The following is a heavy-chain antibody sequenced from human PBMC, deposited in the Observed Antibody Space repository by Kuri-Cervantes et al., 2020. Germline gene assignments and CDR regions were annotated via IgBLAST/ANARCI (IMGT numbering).Heavy chain of an antibody. CDR3: ASPWGGSYFYPV. CDR1: GGSISSGGYS. V-gene: IGHV4-30-2*01. CDR2: IYHSGST. D-gene: IGHD3-10*01. Sequence: LRLSCAVSGGSISSGGYSWSWIRQPPGKGLEWIGYIYHSGSTYYNPSLKSRVTISVDTSKNQFSLKLSSVTAAETAVYYCASPWGGSYFYPVWGQGTTVTVSS. J-gene: IGHJ6*02.